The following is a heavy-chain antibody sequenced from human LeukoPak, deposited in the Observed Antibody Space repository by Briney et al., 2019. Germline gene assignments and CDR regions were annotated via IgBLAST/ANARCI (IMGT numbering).Heavy chain of an antibody. Sequence: PSETLSLTCTLSGGSIRTSDYYWGWLRQPPGRGLEWIGTISYSGTTYYNPSLKSRVTISVDTSKNQFSLNLSSETAADTAVYYCARRGSGSRGDFDYWGQGTLVTVSS. CDR3: ARRGSGSRGDFDY. CDR2: ISYSGTT. V-gene: IGHV4-39*01. J-gene: IGHJ4*02. D-gene: IGHD2-15*01. CDR1: GGSIRTSDYY.